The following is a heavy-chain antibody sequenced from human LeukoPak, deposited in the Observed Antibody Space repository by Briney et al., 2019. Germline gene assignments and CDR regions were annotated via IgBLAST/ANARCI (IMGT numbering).Heavy chain of an antibody. CDR3: ARDYSGGYSGY. Sequence: GGSLRLSRAASGFTFGNYWMHWVRQAPGEGLVWVSRINTDGSNTNYADSVKGRFTISRDNAKNTLYLQMSSLRAEDTAMCYCARDYSGGYSGYWGQGTLVTVSS. V-gene: IGHV3-74*01. CDR1: GFTFGNYW. CDR2: INTDGSNT. J-gene: IGHJ4*02. D-gene: IGHD2-21*02.